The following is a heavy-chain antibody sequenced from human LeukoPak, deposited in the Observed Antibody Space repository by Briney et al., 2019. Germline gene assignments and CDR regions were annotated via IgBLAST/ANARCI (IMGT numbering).Heavy chain of an antibody. CDR3: ARDPGGYSYGLPFDY. V-gene: IGHV3-21*01. CDR1: GFTFTRYW. D-gene: IGHD5-18*01. Sequence: GGPLRLSCAASGFTFTRYWMCWVRQAPGKGLEWVSSISSSSSYIYYADSVKGRFTISRDNAKNSLYLQMNSLRAEDTAVYYCARDPGGYSYGLPFDYWGQGTLVTVSS. CDR2: ISSSSSYI. J-gene: IGHJ4*02.